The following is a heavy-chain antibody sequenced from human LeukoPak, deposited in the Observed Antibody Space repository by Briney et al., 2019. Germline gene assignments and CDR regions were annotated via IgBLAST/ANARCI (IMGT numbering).Heavy chain of an antibody. CDR2: ISGSGGTT. CDR3: AKLGGERQIDP. J-gene: IGHJ5*02. V-gene: IGHV3-23*01. D-gene: IGHD1-1*01. CDR1: GFTFSSYA. Sequence: GGSLRPSCAASGFTFSSYAMSWVRQAPGKGLEWVSGISGSGGTTSYTDSVKGRFTISRDNSKSTLYLQMNSLRAEDTAVYYCAKLGGERQIDPWGQGTLVTVSS.